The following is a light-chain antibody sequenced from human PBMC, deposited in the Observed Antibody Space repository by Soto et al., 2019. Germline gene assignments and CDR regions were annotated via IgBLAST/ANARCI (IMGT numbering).Light chain of an antibody. J-gene: IGKJ5*01. CDR1: QSVSSN. CDR2: GAS. V-gene: IGKV3-15*01. Sequence: EIVMTQSPATLSVSPGERATLSCRASQSVSSNLAWYQQKPGQAPRLLIYGASTRATGIPARFGGSGSGTDFTLTITGLQPEDFATYYCQQSFTVPITFGQGTRLEI. CDR3: QQSFTVPIT.